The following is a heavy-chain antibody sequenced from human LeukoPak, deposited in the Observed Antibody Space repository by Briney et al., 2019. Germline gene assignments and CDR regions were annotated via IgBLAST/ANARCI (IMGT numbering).Heavy chain of an antibody. Sequence: QTGGSLRLSCSASGFTFSNFAVHWVRQAPGKGLEYVSAISSNGGSTYYADSVKGRFTISRDNSKNTLYLQMTSLRPEDTAVYYCVKVDVRYYFDCWGQGTLVTVSS. J-gene: IGHJ4*02. CDR2: ISSNGGST. CDR1: GFTFSNFA. D-gene: IGHD2-8*01. V-gene: IGHV3-64D*09. CDR3: VKVDVRYYFDC.